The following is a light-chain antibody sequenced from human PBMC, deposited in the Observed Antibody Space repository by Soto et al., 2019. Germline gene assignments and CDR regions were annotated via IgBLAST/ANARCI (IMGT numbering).Light chain of an antibody. CDR2: SND. Sequence: QSVLTQPPSASGAPGRRVTISCSGTTSNIGSHSVNWYRQPPGTAPKVVMFSNDERPSGVPDRFSGSKSGTSASLTITGLQSEDEADYYCTAWDTSLTGHLVFGGGTKLTVL. V-gene: IGLV1-44*01. CDR3: TAWDTSLTGHLV. CDR1: TSNIGSHS. J-gene: IGLJ2*01.